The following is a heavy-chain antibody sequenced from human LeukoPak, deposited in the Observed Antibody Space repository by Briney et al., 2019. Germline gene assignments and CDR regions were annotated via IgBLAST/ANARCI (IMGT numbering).Heavy chain of an antibody. CDR3: ARHVEYCGGGSCYTLQIDY. D-gene: IGHD2-15*01. CDR1: GDSISSNY. V-gene: IGHV4-59*08. CDR2: IHYSGST. J-gene: IGHJ4*02. Sequence: SETLSLTCTVSGDSISSNYWRWIRQPSGKGLEWIGDIHYSGSTNYNPSLKIRATISVDTSKNQFSLRLSSVTAADTAVYYCARHVEYCGGGSCYTLQIDYWGQGTLVTVSS.